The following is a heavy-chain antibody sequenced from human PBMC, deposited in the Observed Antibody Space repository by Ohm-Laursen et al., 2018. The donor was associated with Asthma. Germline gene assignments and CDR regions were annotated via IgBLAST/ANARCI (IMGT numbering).Heavy chain of an antibody. CDR1: GFTFSSYI. Sequence: SLRLSCAASGFTFSSYIMNWVRQAPGKGLEWVSYISSSSSTIYYADSVKGRFTISRDDAKDSLPLQMNSLRVEDTAVYYCAAWGSENFWGQGTLVTVS. J-gene: IGHJ4*02. D-gene: IGHD7-27*01. CDR3: AAWGSENF. V-gene: IGHV3-48*04. CDR2: ISSSSSTI.